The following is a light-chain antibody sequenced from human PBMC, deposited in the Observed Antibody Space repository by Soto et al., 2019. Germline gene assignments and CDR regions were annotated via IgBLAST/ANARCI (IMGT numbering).Light chain of an antibody. V-gene: IGKV1-16*02. CDR2: ATY. CDR3: QQYDSFPRT. Sequence: DIQMTQTPSSLSASVGDRVTITCRASQGINNYLAWFQQKPGRAPQSRIYATYSLQSGVPSKFSGSGSGTDFTPTISSLQPEDFATYYCQQYDSFPRTFGQGTKVEIK. CDR1: QGINNY. J-gene: IGKJ1*01.